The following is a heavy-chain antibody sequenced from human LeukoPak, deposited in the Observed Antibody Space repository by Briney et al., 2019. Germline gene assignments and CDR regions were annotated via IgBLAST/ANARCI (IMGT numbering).Heavy chain of an antibody. CDR3: AKDQGGSYFDFDF. CDR2: ISDSGDNP. J-gene: IGHJ4*02. D-gene: IGHD1-26*01. Sequence: GGSLRLSCAASGFSFSDYAMSWVRQAPGKGLEWVSAISDSGDNPYYADSVKGRFTISRDNSENTLSLQMYSLRAEDTAVYYCAKDQGGSYFDFDFWGRGTLVTVSS. V-gene: IGHV3-23*01. CDR1: GFSFSDYA.